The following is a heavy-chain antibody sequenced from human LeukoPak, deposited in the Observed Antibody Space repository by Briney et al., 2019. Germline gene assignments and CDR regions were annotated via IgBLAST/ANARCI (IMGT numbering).Heavy chain of an antibody. Sequence: GSLRLSCAASGFTFSNYAMSWVRQAPGKGLEWIGYIYHSGSTNYNPSLKSRVTISLDTSKKHFSLKLSSVTAADTAVYYCVRGHLVGGWFKYDAFDIWGQGTMVSVSS. V-gene: IGHV4-59*01. CDR2: IYHSGST. CDR3: VRGHLVGGWFKYDAFDI. CDR1: GFTFSNYA. J-gene: IGHJ3*02. D-gene: IGHD6-19*01.